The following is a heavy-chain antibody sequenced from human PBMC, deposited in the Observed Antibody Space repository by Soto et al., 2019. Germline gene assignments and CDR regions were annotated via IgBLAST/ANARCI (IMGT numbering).Heavy chain of an antibody. D-gene: IGHD6-13*01. J-gene: IGHJ4*02. CDR1: GYTFTSYD. CDR2: MNPNSGNT. V-gene: IGHV1-8*01. CDR3: ASPTAAAADLGGDY. Sequence: ASVKVSCKASGYTFTSYDINWVRQATGQGLEWMGWMNPNSGNTGYAQKFQGRVTITRDTSASTAYMELSSLRSEDTAVYYCASPTAAAADLGGDYWGQGTLVTVSS.